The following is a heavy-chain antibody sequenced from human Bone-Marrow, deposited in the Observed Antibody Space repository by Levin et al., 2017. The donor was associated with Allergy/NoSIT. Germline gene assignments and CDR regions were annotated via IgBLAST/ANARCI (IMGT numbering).Heavy chain of an antibody. CDR1: GFTFYNYA. V-gene: IGHV3-23*01. CDR2: ISGDRAYV. D-gene: IGHD2-15*01. Sequence: GGSLRLSCAASGFTFYNYAMTWVRQAPGKGLQWVSAISGDRAYVYYADSVRGRFTMSRDNSKNTLYLQMSSLRDEDTAVYYCAKNIVVGVAAYDYWGQGTLVTVSS. J-gene: IGHJ4*02. CDR3: AKNIVVGVAAYDY.